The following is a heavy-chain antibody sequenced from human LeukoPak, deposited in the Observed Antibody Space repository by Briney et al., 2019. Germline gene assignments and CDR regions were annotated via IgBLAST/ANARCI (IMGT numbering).Heavy chain of an antibody. CDR3: ASAVEMATSFDY. CDR1: GGSISSSSYY. D-gene: IGHD5-24*01. Sequence: PSETLSLTCTVSGGSISSSSYYWGWIRQPPGKGLEWIGSIYYSGSTYYNPSLKSRVTISVDTSKNQFSLKLSSATAADTAVYYCASAVEMATSFDYWGQGTLVTVSS. V-gene: IGHV4-39*01. CDR2: IYYSGST. J-gene: IGHJ4*02.